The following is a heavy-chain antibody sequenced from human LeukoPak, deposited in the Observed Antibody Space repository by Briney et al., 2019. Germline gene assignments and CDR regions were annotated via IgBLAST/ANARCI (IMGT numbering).Heavy chain of an antibody. J-gene: IGHJ4*02. V-gene: IGHV1-69*01. CDR3: ASLAYCGGDCYSHFDY. Sequence: PGFSVKVSCKASGGTFSSYAISWVRQAPGQGLEWMGGIIPIFGTANYAQKFQGRVTITADESTSTAYMELSSLRSEDTAVYYCASLAYCGGDCYSHFDYWGQGTLVTVSS. CDR2: IIPIFGTA. CDR1: GGTFSSYA. D-gene: IGHD2-21*02.